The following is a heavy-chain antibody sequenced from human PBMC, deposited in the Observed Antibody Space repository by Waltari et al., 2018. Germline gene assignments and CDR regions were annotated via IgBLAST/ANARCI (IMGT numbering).Heavy chain of an antibody. CDR3: ARDYCDRTNCHGMDV. J-gene: IGHJ6*02. V-gene: IGHV3-30*04. D-gene: IGHD3-22*01. Sequence: QVQLVESGGGVVQPGRSLSPSCPAYELPFSPFALHWVRQAQGKGLELVAVISYNERNIYYVDSVKGRFTISRDNSKKMLYLQMNSLRAEDTAVYYCARDYCDRTNCHGMDVWGRGTTVTVSS. CDR2: ISYNERNI. CDR1: ELPFSPFA.